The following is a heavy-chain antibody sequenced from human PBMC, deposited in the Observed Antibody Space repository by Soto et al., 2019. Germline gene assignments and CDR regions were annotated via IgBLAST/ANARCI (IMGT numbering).Heavy chain of an antibody. CDR2: IHYNGNT. V-gene: IGHV4-59*01. Sequence: QVQLQVSAPGLVKPSETLSLTCTVSGDSISAYSWSWVRQPPGKGLEWIGNIHYNGNTKYNPSLKSRVTMAVDTSKNQFSLKLISVTAADTAKYVCAREGNLGRWLQPRDFWGQGTLVTVSS. CDR1: GDSISAYS. D-gene: IGHD5-12*01. J-gene: IGHJ4*02. CDR3: AREGNLGRWLQPRDF.